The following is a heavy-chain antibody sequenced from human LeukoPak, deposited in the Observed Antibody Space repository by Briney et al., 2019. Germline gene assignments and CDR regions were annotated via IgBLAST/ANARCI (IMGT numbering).Heavy chain of an antibody. D-gene: IGHD2-15*01. J-gene: IGHJ3*02. CDR1: GFTFSSYG. CDR2: ISYDGSNK. CDR3: ARKNTQDAFDI. Sequence: GGSLRLSCAASGFTFSSYGMHWVRQAPGKGLEWVAVISYDGSNKYYADSVKGRFTISRDNSKNTLYLQMNSLRAEDTAVYFCARKNTQDAFDIWGQGTMVTVSS. V-gene: IGHV3-30*03.